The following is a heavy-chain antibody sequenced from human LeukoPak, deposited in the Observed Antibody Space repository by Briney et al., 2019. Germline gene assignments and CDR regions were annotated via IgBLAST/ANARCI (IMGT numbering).Heavy chain of an antibody. D-gene: IGHD1-26*01. CDR1: GFPFSSFG. Sequence: GRSLRLSCAASGFPFSSFGMHWVRQAPGKGLEWVAVISYDGGKKYFADSVKGRFTISRDNSKNTMYLEMNSLRVEDTALYYCHSTSAREDAFDIWGQGTMVTVSS. CDR2: ISYDGGKK. J-gene: IGHJ3*02. V-gene: IGHV3-30*03. CDR3: HSTSAREDAFDI.